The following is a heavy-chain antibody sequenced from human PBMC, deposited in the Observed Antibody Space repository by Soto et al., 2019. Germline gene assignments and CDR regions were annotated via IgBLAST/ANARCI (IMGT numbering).Heavy chain of an antibody. J-gene: IGHJ5*02. CDR3: ATLELGAVS. D-gene: IGHD1-7*01. CDR2: IYHGGST. Sequence: QVQLQESGPGLVRPSETLSLTCAVSGGSITSINWWSWVRQSPEKRLEWIGEIYHGGSTKYVPSLESRLTMSIDKSKNQFSLRLSSVTAADTAVYYCATLELGAVSWGPGILVTVSS. V-gene: IGHV4-4*02. CDR1: GGSITSINW.